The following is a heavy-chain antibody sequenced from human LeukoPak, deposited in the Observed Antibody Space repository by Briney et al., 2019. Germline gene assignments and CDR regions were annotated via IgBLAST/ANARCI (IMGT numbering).Heavy chain of an antibody. CDR1: GGSISSSSYY. CDR2: IYYSGST. J-gene: IGHJ4*02. Sequence: PAETLSLTCTVSGGSISSSSYYWGWIRQPPGKGLEWIGSIYYSGSTYYNPSLKSRVTISVDTSKNQFSLKLSSVTAADTAVYYCARRPLAAAAHFDYWGQGTLVTVSS. D-gene: IGHD6-13*01. V-gene: IGHV4-39*01. CDR3: ARRPLAAAAHFDY.